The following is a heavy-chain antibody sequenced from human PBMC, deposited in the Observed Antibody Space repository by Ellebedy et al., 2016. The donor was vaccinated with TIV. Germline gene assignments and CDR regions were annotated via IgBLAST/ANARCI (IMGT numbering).Heavy chain of an antibody. CDR3: AKDRGRNDGGNYFDY. V-gene: IGHV3-23*01. J-gene: IGHJ4*02. D-gene: IGHD1-1*01. CDR2: ITSSGAHT. CDR1: GFTFSNYA. Sequence: PGGSLRLSCAASGFTFSNYAMGWVRQAPGKRLEWVSVITSSGAHTYYTDSVKGRFTISRDNSKDTLYLQMNSLRVEDTAVYYCAKDRGRNDGGNYFDYWGQGTLVTVSS.